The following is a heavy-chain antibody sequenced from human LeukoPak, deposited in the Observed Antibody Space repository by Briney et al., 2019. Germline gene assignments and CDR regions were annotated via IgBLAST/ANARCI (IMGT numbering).Heavy chain of an antibody. J-gene: IGHJ4*02. CDR1: GFTFSLYA. CDR2: ISGSGGYT. CDR3: AKDQRGYDKPIDY. Sequence: PGGSLRLPCAASGFTFSLYAMSWVRQAPGKGLEWVSAISGSGGYTDYADSVKGRFTISRDNSKNTLYVQMNSLRAEDTAVYYCAKDQRGYDKPIDYWGQGTLVTVSS. D-gene: IGHD5-12*01. V-gene: IGHV3-23*01.